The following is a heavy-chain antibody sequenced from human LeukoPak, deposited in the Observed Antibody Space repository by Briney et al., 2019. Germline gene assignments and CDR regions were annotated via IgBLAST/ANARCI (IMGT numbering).Heavy chain of an antibody. CDR1: GFTFSSSW. J-gene: IGHJ4*02. CDR3: ARDRGYKSFDY. V-gene: IGHV3-7*04. CDR2: IKPDGSEG. Sequence: PGGSLRLSCAASGFTFSSSWMAWVRQAPGKGLEWVANIKPDGSEGSCVDSVKGRFTISRDNAKNSLFLQMISLRAEDTAVYYCARDRGYKSFDYWGQGALVTVSS. D-gene: IGHD3-10*01.